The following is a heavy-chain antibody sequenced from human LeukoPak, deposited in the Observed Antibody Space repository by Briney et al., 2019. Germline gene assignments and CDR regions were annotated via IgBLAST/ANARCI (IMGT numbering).Heavy chain of an antibody. V-gene: IGHV4-39*07. CDR1: SGSFSSTNYY. CDR3: ARAQWGSGWLY. D-gene: IGHD6-19*01. J-gene: IGHJ4*02. CDR2: IYYSGTT. Sequence: PSETLSLTCTVSSGSFSSTNYYWGWIRQPPGKGLECIGSIYYSGTTYYNPSLKSRVTISVDTSKNQFSLKLYSVTAADTAVYYCARAQWGSGWLYWGQGTLVTVSS.